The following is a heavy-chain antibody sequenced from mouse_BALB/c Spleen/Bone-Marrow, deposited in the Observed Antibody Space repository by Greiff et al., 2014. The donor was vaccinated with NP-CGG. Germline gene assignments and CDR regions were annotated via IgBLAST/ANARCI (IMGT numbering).Heavy chain of an antibody. CDR1: GYTFTDHA. D-gene: IGHD1-1*01. Sequence: QVQLQQPDAELVKPGASVKISCKASGYTFTDHAIHWVKQKPEQGLEWIGYISPGTGSIKYNEKFKDKVTLTADKSSSTAYMQLNSLTSEDSTVYFCNYYGNTLDYWGQGTTLTVSS. CDR3: NYYGNTLDY. V-gene: IGHV1S53*02. J-gene: IGHJ2*01. CDR2: ISPGTGSI.